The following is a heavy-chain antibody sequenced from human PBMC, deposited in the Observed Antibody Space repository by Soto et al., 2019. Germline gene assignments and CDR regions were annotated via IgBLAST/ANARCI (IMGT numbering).Heavy chain of an antibody. Sequence: GGSLRLSCAASGFTFSSYAMGWVRQGPGKGLEWVAVVSIGGSTHYADSVRGRFTISRDNSKNTLSLQMNSLTAEDTVVYFCAKRRGAGGHFDYWGQGALVTVSS. D-gene: IGHD2-15*01. CDR2: VSIGGST. J-gene: IGHJ4*02. CDR1: GFTFSSYA. V-gene: IGHV3-23*01. CDR3: AKRRGAGGHFDY.